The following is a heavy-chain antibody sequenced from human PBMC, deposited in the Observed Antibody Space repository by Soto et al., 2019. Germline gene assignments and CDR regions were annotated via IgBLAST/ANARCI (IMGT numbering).Heavy chain of an antibody. CDR2: IYSTGNT. D-gene: IGHD6-13*01. V-gene: IGHV4-38-2*02. CDR3: ARDGYSRSWYYYYGMDV. J-gene: IGHJ6*02. CDR1: GDSIRSSSY. Sequence: PSESLSLTCTVSGDSIRSSSYWGWICQPPGKGLEWIGSIYSTGNTYYNPSLNSQVTISVDKSKNQFSLKLSSVTAADTAVYYCARDGYSRSWYYYYGMDVWGQGTTVTVSS.